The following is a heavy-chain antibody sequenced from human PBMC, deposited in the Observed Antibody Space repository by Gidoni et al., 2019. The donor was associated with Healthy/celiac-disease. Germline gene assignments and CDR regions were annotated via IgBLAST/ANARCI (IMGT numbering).Heavy chain of an antibody. V-gene: IGHV1-8*01. CDR1: GYTFTSYD. J-gene: IGHJ5*02. CDR2: MNPNSGNT. Sequence: QVQLVQSGAEVKKPGASVKVSCKAAGYTFTSYDINWVRQAIGQGLEWMGWMNPNSGNTGYAQKFQGRVTMNRNTSISTAYMELRSLRSEDTAVYYCTLARQGGGFDPWGQGTLVTVSS. D-gene: IGHD3-16*01. CDR3: TLARQGGGFDP.